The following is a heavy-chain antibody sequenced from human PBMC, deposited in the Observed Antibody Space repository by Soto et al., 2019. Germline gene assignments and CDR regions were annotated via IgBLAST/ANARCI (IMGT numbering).Heavy chain of an antibody. J-gene: IGHJ4*02. CDR3: ARGGASLF. V-gene: IGHV3-74*01. Sequence: EVQLVESGGGLVQPGGSLRLSCAASGFTFSSYWMHWVRQAPGKGLVLVERVKSDEGYTAYADSVKGRFSISRDNANNMLYLQMNSLRVEDTAVYYCARGGASLFWGQGTPVTVSS. CDR2: VKSDEGYT. CDR1: GFTFSSYW.